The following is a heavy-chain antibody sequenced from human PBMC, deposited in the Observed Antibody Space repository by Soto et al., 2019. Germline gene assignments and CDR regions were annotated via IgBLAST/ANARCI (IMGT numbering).Heavy chain of an antibody. J-gene: IGHJ6*02. D-gene: IGHD5-18*01. CDR2: ISSSSSYI. CDR1: GFTFSSYS. V-gene: IGHV3-21*01. CDR3: ARESDIQLWSRQEYYYYGMDV. Sequence: GGSLRLSCAASGFTFSSYSMNWVRQAPGKGLEWVSSISSSSSYIYYADSVKGRFTISRDNAKNSLYLQMNSLRAEDTAVYYCARESDIQLWSRQEYYYYGMDVWGQGTTVTVS.